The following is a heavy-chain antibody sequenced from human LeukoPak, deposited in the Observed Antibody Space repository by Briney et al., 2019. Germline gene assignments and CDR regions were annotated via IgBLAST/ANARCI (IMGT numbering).Heavy chain of an antibody. CDR1: GYTFTNFD. J-gene: IGHJ3*02. CDR2: MNPKSGNT. Sequence: ASVKVSCKTSGYTFTNFDINWVRQATGQGLEWMGWMNPKSGNTHFAQKFQGRVTMTRDTAVSTAYMELSSLRAEDTAVYYCAKDYAENYYYDSSGRSGAFDIWGQGTMVTVSS. D-gene: IGHD3-22*01. V-gene: IGHV1-8*01. CDR3: AKDYAENYYYDSSGRSGAFDI.